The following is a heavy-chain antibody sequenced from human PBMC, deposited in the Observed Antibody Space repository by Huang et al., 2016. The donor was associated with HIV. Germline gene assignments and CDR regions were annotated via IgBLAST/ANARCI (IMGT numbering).Heavy chain of an antibody. CDR1: GFSLDTSGVA. J-gene: IGHJ4*02. CDR2: IYWDDDT. V-gene: IGHV2-5*02. Sequence: QITLKESGPTLVKPTQTLTLTCSFSGFSLDTSGVAVGWVRQPPGEALEWLGLIYWDDDTLFSPSPGGRISLTKDTSKNPVVLTITNMDPADTATYFCAYQWTGLDRWGQGILVTVTS. D-gene: IGHD6-19*01. CDR3: AYQWTGLDR.